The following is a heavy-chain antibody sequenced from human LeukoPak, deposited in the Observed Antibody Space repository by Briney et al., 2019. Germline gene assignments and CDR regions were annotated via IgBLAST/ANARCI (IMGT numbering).Heavy chain of an antibody. J-gene: IGHJ5*02. Sequence: SETLSLTCSVSGGSMSSYYWSWIRQSPGKGLEWIGYIYHSGSTDYNSSLNSRVTISEDTSKNQFSLKLSSVTAADTAVYYCARYNYDFWSGYSKWFDPWGQGTLVTVSS. CDR2: IYHSGST. CDR1: GGSMSSYY. D-gene: IGHD3-3*01. V-gene: IGHV4-59*01. CDR3: ARYNYDFWSGYSKWFDP.